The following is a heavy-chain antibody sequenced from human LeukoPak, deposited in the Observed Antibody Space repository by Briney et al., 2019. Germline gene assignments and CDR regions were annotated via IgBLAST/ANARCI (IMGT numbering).Heavy chain of an antibody. CDR1: GGSFSGYY. CDR3: ARGRGVLDY. CDR2: INHSGST. Sequence: SETLSLTCAVYGGSFSGYYWSWIRQPPGKGLEWIGEINHSGSTNYNPSLKSRVTISVDTSKNQFSLKLSSVTVADTAVYYCARGRGVLDYWGQGTLVTVSS. J-gene: IGHJ4*02. D-gene: IGHD1-26*01. V-gene: IGHV4-34*01.